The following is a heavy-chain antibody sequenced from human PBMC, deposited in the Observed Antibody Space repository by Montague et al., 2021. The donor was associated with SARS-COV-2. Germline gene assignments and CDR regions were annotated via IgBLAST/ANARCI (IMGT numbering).Heavy chain of an antibody. CDR3: AKVPGFWSGYERGPQWGSYYNYSMDV. CDR2: IYYSRST. V-gene: IGHV4-59*01. CDR1: GVSISFYY. Sequence: SETLSLTCTVSGVSISFYYWSWIRQPPGQGLEWIGYIYYSRSTNYNPSLKSRVTISVDTSKNQFSLKLSSVTAADTAVYYCAKVPGFWSGYERGPQWGSYYNYSMDVWGKGTTVTVSS. D-gene: IGHD3-3*01. J-gene: IGHJ6*03.